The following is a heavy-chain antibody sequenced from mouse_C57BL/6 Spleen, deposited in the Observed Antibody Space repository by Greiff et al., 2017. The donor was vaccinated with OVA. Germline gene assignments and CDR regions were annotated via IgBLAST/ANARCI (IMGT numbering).Heavy chain of an antibody. CDR3: ARQGYYGYYFDY. CDR1: GFTFSSYT. V-gene: IGHV5-9*01. Sequence: EVKLMESGGGLVKPGGSLKLSCAASGFTFSSYTMSWVRQTPEKRLEWVATISGGGGNTYYPDSVKGRFTISRDNAKNTLYLQMSSLRSEDTALYYGARQGYYGYYFDYWGQGTTLTVSS. D-gene: IGHD1-1*01. J-gene: IGHJ2*01. CDR2: ISGGGGNT.